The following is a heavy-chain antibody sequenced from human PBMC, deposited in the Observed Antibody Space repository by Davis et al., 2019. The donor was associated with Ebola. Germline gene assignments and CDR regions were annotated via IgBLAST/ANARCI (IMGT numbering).Heavy chain of an antibody. Sequence: GESLKIPCAASGFTFSSYGMHWVRQAPGKGLEWVAGISYDGTNNYYIDSVKGRFTISRDISKNTLYLQMNSLRHEDTAVYYCAKGWLQSHYYYYYMDVWGQGTTVNVSS. D-gene: IGHD5-24*01. CDR2: ISYDGTNN. CDR3: AKGWLQSHYYYYYMDV. V-gene: IGHV3-30*18. J-gene: IGHJ6*03. CDR1: GFTFSSYG.